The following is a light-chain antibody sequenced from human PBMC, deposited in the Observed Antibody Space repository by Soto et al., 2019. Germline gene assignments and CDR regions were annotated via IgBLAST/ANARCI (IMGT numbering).Light chain of an antibody. CDR1: QSVSSSY. CDR3: QHPGT. V-gene: IGKV3-20*01. CDR2: GAS. Sequence: EIVLTQSPGTLSLSPGERATLSCRASQSVSSSYLAWYQQKPGQAPRLLIYGASSRATGIPDRFSGSGSGTDFTLTISRLEPEDFAVYYCQHPGTFGQGTRLGIK. J-gene: IGKJ5*01.